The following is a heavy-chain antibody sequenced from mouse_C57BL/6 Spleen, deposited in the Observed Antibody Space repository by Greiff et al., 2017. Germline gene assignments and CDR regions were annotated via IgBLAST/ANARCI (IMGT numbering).Heavy chain of an antibody. Sequence: QVQLQQSGPELVKPGASVKISCKASGYSFTSYYIHWVKQRPGQGLEWIGWIYPGRGNTTYNEKFKGKATLTADTSSSTAYMQLSSLTSEDSAVYYCARPGHYYGSSWGAYYFDYWGQGTTLTVSS. CDR3: ARPGHYYGSSWGAYYFDY. V-gene: IGHV1-66*01. CDR2: IYPGRGNT. CDR1: GYSFTSYY. D-gene: IGHD1-1*01. J-gene: IGHJ2*01.